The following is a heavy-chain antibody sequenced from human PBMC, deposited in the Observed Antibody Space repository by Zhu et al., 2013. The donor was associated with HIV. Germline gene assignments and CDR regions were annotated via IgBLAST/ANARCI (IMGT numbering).Heavy chain of an antibody. J-gene: IGHJ5*02. CDR2: MNPNSGNT. Sequence: QVQLVQSGAEVKKPGASLKVSCRALGYTFSSFDINWVRQAAGQGLEWMGWMNPNSGNTGYAQKFQGRVAMTRNTSTATAFMELTSLRSEDTAVYYCATGPTYSVSPAWGQGALVTVSS. D-gene: IGHD3-16*01. CDR3: ATGPTYSVSPA. V-gene: IGHV1-8*01. CDR1: GYTFSSFD.